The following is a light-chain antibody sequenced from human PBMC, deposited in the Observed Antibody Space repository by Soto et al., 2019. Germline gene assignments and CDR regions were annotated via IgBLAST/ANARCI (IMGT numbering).Light chain of an antibody. CDR3: LLYYGGGVNRV. CDR2: STY. Sequence: QTVVTQEPSLTVSPGGTVTLTCASATGAVTSAYSSNWLQQKPGQAPRALIYSTYYKYSWTPARFSGSLLGDKAVLTLSGVQPEDEPHYYCLLYYGGGVNRVLGGGTKLTVL. J-gene: IGLJ3*02. CDR1: TGAVTSAYS. V-gene: IGLV7-43*01.